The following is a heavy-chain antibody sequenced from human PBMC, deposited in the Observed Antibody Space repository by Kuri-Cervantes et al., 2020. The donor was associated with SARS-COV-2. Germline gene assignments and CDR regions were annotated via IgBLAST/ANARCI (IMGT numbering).Heavy chain of an antibody. CDR2: TYYRSQWYN. Sequence: SCAISGDDVSSNSAAWNWIRQSPSRGLEWLGRTYYRSQWYNDYAASVKSRITIKSDTSKNQFSLQLKSVTPEDTAVYYCARGIRQNWQLDYWGQGTLVTVSS. CDR3: ARGIRQNWQLDY. V-gene: IGHV6-1*01. D-gene: IGHD1-1*01. CDR1: GDDVSSNSAA. J-gene: IGHJ4*01.